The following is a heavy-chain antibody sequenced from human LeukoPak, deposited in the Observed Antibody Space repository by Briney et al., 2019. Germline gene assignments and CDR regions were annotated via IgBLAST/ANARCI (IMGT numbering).Heavy chain of an antibody. CDR3: AKDSLYYDILTGYYNAWFDP. CDR1: GFTFSSYA. Sequence: PGGSLRLSCAASGFTFSSYAMSWVRQAPGKGLEWVSVISGSGGSTYYADSVKGRFTISRDNSKNTLYLQMNSLRAEDTAVYYCAKDSLYYDILTGYYNAWFDPWGQGTLVTVSS. J-gene: IGHJ5*02. V-gene: IGHV3-23*01. CDR2: ISGSGGST. D-gene: IGHD3-9*01.